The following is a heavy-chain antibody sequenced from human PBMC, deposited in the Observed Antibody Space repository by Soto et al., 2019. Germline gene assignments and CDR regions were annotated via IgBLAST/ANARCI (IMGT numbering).Heavy chain of an antibody. Sequence: GGSLRLSCAASGFTFSSYAMSLVRQSPGKGLEWVSTIGTGGGNTYYADSVKGRFTISRDNSENTLYLQMNSLRAEDTALYYCAKRGGRAGGFHDYWGRGALVTVSS. CDR2: IGTGGGNT. CDR3: AKRGGRAGGFHDY. J-gene: IGHJ4*02. CDR1: GFTFSSYA. D-gene: IGHD2-15*01. V-gene: IGHV3-23*01.